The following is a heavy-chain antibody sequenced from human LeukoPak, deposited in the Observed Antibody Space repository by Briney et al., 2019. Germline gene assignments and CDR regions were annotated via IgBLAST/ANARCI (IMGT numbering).Heavy chain of an antibody. J-gene: IGHJ6*03. Sequence: PGGSLRLSCAASGFTFDDYAMHWVRQAPGKGLEWVSGISWNSGSIGYADSVKGRFTISRDNAKNSLYLQMNSLRAEDTALYYCAREGGTMVRGGTYYYYYMDVWGKGTTVTVSS. CDR2: ISWNSGSI. V-gene: IGHV3-9*01. CDR1: GFTFDDYA. D-gene: IGHD3-10*01. CDR3: AREGGTMVRGGTYYYYYMDV.